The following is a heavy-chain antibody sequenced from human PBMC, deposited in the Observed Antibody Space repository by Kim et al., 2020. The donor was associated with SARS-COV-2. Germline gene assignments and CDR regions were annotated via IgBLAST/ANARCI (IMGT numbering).Heavy chain of an antibody. D-gene: IGHD3-10*01. CDR3: ARDPWSSLRGVTYSYYGMYG. Sequence: GGSLRLSCAASGFTFSSCAIHWVRQAPGKGLEWVAVISYDGSNKNYADSVKGRFTISRDNSKNTLYLQMNSLRAEDTALYYCARDPWSSLRGVTYSYYGMYGWGQWTKVTVSS. CDR1: GFTFSSCA. J-gene: IGHJ6*02. CDR2: ISYDGSNK. V-gene: IGHV3-30-3*01.